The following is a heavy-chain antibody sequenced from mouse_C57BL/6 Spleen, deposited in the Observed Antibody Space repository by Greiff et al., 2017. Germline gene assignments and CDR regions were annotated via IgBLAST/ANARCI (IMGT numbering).Heavy chain of an antibody. D-gene: IGHD2-2*01. CDR2: IYPRSGNT. J-gene: IGHJ1*03. V-gene: IGHV1-81*01. CDR1: GYTFTSYG. CDR3: ARGGSGYLGGFDD. Sequence: VQLQQSGAELARPGASVKLSCKASGYTFTSYGISWVKQRTGQGLEWIGEIYPRSGNTYYNEKFKGKATLTADKSSSTAYMELRSLTSEDSAVYFCARGGSGYLGGFDDWGTGTTVTVSS.